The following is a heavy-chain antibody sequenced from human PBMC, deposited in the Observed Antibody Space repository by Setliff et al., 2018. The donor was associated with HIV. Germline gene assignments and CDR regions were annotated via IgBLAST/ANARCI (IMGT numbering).Heavy chain of an antibody. CDR1: GASFRGYY. CDR3: ASRVYYYDESRTLREEGFVP. D-gene: IGHD3-22*01. Sequence: PSETLSLTCAVYGASFRGYYWSWIRQPPGKGLEWIGEIKLSRSTDYTPSLKSRVTISVDTSKNQFSLRLSSVTAGDTAVYYCASRVYYYDESRTLREEGFVPWGQGTLVTVSS. J-gene: IGHJ5*02. CDR2: IKLSRST. V-gene: IGHV4-34*01.